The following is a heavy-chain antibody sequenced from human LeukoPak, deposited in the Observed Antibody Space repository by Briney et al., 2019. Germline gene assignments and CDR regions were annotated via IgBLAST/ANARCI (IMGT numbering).Heavy chain of an antibody. CDR2: IKQDGSEK. CDR1: GFTFSSYW. D-gene: IGHD4-23*01. J-gene: IGHJ6*03. Sequence: SGGSLRLSCAASGFTFSSYWMSWVRQAPGKGLEWVANIKQDGSEKYYVDSVKGRFTISRDNAKNSLYLQMNSLRAEDTAVYYCARDGGNALRGYYMDVWGKGTTVTVSS. CDR3: ARDGGNALRGYYMDV. V-gene: IGHV3-7*01.